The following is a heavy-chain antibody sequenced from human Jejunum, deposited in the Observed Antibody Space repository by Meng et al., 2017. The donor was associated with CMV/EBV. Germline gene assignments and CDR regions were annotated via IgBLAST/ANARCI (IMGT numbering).Heavy chain of an antibody. V-gene: IGHV3-7*01. CDR1: GFTFSSYW. D-gene: IGHD2-2*01. Sequence: SGFTFSSYWMNWVRQAPGKGLECVANIKQDGGETYYVDSVKGRFTISRDNAKNSLYLQMNSLRAEDTAVYYCASCSTNCLRPFDYWGQGTLVTVSS. J-gene: IGHJ4*02. CDR3: ASCSTNCLRPFDY. CDR2: IKQDGGET.